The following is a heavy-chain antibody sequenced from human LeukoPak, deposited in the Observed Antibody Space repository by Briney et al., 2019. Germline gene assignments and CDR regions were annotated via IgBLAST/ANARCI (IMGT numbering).Heavy chain of an antibody. CDR3: ARGPYMTYYYDSSGYSVDAFDI. CDR1: GGSFSGYY. Sequence: SETLSLTCAVYGGSFSGYYWSWIRQPPGKGLEWIGEINHSGSTNYNPSLKSRVTISVDTSKNQFSLKLSSVTAADTAVYYCARGPYMTYYYDSSGYSVDAFDIWGQGTMVTVSS. D-gene: IGHD3-22*01. CDR2: INHSGST. J-gene: IGHJ3*02. V-gene: IGHV4-34*01.